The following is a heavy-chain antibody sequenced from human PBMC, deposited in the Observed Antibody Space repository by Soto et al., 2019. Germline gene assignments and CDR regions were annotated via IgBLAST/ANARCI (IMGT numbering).Heavy chain of an antibody. V-gene: IGHV3-23*01. J-gene: IGHJ4*02. CDR1: GFTFSSYA. CDR3: NVVVVAATTDY. CDR2: ISGSGGST. Sequence: EVQLLESGGGLVQPGGSLRLSCAASGFTFSSYAMSWVRQAPGKGLEWVSAISGSGGSTYYADSVKGRFTISRDNSKNTLYLQMNSLRTEDTAVYYCNVVVVAATTDYWGQGTLVTVSS. D-gene: IGHD2-15*01.